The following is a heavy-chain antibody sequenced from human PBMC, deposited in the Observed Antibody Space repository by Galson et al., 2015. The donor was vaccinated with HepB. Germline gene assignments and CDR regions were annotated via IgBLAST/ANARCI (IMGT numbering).Heavy chain of an antibody. J-gene: IGHJ4*02. CDR2: INPNGGST. CDR1: EYTFTSYY. CDR3: ARERGYCTRTTCPFDY. V-gene: IGHV1-46*01. Sequence: SVKVSCKASEYTFTSYYIHWVRQAPGQGLEWMGTINPNGGSTIYAQKFRGRVSMTRDTSTDTAYMELSRLRSEDTAIYFCARERGYCTRTTCPFDYWGQGTLVTVSS. D-gene: IGHD2-2*01.